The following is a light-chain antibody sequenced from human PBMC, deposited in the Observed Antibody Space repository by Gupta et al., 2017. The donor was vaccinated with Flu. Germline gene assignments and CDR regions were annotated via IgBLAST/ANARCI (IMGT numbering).Light chain of an antibody. V-gene: IGKV3-20*01. CDR1: GSIGSNY. J-gene: IGKJ2*04. Sequence: IVLKTSPGTLALSPGERATLSCRASGSIGSNYLAWYLQKPGQAPRLVMYGASDRATDISHRFRGSGSWTDFTLTISRLEPDDFAVYYCQQYSTAPGSFGQGTKLEIK. CDR3: QQYSTAPGS. CDR2: GAS.